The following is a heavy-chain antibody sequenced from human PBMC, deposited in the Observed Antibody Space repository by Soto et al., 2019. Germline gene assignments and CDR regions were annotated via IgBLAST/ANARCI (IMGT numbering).Heavy chain of an antibody. CDR2: IYWDDDK. Sequence: QITLKESGPTLVKPTQTLTLTCTFSGFSLRTSGVGLGWIRQPPGRTLEWLALIYWDDDKRYRPSLNNRLTIXXDXSXXQVVLTVNNMDPVDTGTYYCAHTRKFDDQVHWFESWGQGALVTVSS. CDR3: AHTRKFDDQVHWFES. D-gene: IGHD1-1*01. CDR1: GFSLRTSGVG. V-gene: IGHV2-5*02. J-gene: IGHJ5*01.